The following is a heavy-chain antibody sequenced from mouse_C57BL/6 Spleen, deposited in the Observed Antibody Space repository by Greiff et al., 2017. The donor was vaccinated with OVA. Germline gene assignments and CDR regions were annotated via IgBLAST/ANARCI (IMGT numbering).Heavy chain of an antibody. CDR2: ISYDGSN. Sequence: VQLKESGPGLVKPSQSLSLTCSVTGYSITSGYYWNWIRQFPGNKLEWMGYISYDGSNNYNPSLKNRISITRDTSKNQFFLKLNSVTTEDTATYYCARDRLGQAYWGQGTLVTVSA. D-gene: IGHD3-3*01. CDR3: ARDRLGQAY. CDR1: GYSITSGYY. J-gene: IGHJ3*01. V-gene: IGHV3-6*01.